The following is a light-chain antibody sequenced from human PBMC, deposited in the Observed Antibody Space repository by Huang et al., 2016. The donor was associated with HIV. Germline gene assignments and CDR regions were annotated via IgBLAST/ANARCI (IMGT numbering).Light chain of an antibody. CDR1: QSVSSY. CDR2: DAS. J-gene: IGKJ3*01. V-gene: IGKV3-11*01. CDR3: QQRSKWPPVFT. Sequence: EIVLTQSPATLALSPGESATLSCRASQSVSSYLAWYQHKPGQAPRRLIYDASNRAAGIPARFSGSGSGTDFTLSISGLEPEDFAVYYCQQRSKWPPVFTFGPGTKVHV.